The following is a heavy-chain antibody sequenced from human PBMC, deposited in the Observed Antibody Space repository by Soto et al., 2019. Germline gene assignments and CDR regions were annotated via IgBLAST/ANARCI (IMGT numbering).Heavy chain of an antibody. CDR2: ISGSGGST. CDR3: AKRTVGWYFDL. Sequence: EVQLLESGGGLVQPGGSLSLSGEASGFTFSSYAMNWVPQAPGKGLGWVSVISGSGGSTYSPDAVKGRFTISRDNSKNTLYLQMNSLRAEDTAVYYCAKRTVGWYFDLWGRGTLVTVSS. J-gene: IGHJ2*01. CDR1: GFTFSSYA. V-gene: IGHV3-23*01. D-gene: IGHD4-17*01.